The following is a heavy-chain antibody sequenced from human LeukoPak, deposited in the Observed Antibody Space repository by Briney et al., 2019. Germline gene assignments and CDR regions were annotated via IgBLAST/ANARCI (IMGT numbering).Heavy chain of an antibody. CDR1: GYSISSGYY. CDR2: IYHRGST. CDR3: ARFGAGVSGYFDY. Sequence: SETLSLTCTVSGYSISSGYYWGWIRQPPGKGLEWIGSIYHRGSTYYNPSLKSRVTISVDTSKNQFSLKLSSVTAADTAVYYCARFGAGVSGYFDYWGQGTLVTVSS. J-gene: IGHJ4*02. D-gene: IGHD3-22*01. V-gene: IGHV4-38-2*02.